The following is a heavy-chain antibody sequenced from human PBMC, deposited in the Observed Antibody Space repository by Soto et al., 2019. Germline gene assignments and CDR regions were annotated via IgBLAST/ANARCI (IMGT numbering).Heavy chain of an antibody. D-gene: IGHD1-26*01. CDR1: GLDFSSEV. J-gene: IGHJ6*02. V-gene: IGHV3-23*01. Sequence: GYLKISCAASGLDFSSEVMCWVRQAPVKGLEWVSSISGSVRTIYHADSMRCQFAISRDNSKYSLYLQLNDLRVDDTAVYYCAKVGPSYCCVLDVWGRGTTVTVSS. CDR3: AKVGPSYCCVLDV. CDR2: ISGSVRTI.